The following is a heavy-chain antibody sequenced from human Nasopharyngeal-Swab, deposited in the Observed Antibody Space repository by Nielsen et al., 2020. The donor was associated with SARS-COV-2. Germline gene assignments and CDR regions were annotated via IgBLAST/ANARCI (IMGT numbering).Heavy chain of an antibody. CDR2: IYYSGST. J-gene: IGHJ5*02. V-gene: IGHV4-59*08. Sequence: WIRQPPGKGLEWIGYIYYSGSTNYNPSLKSRVTISVDTSKNQFSLKLSSVTAADTAVYYCARYSLWLPVNWFDPRGQGTLVTVSS. CDR3: ARYSLWLPVNWFDP. D-gene: IGHD5-18*01.